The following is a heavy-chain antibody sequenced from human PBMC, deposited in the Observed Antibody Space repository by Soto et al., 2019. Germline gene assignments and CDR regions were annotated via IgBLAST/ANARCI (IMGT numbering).Heavy chain of an antibody. D-gene: IGHD3-3*01. CDR3: TGTAFGPAGMDV. CDR1: GFTFSNAW. J-gene: IGHJ6*02. CDR2: IKTKTDGGTT. Sequence: GSLRLSCAASGFTFSNAWVNWVRQAPGKGLEWVGHIKTKTDGGTTDYAAPVKGRFSISRDDSKNMLYLQMNRLKIEDTAVYYCTGTAFGPAGMDVWGQGTTVTVSS. V-gene: IGHV3-15*07.